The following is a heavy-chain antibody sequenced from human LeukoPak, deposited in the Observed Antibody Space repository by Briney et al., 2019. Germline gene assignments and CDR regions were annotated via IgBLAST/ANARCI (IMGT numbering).Heavy chain of an antibody. CDR3: AELGIMIGGV. CDR1: GFTFSNYA. D-gene: IGHD3-16*01. Sequence: GGSLRLSCAASGFTFSNYAMSWVRQAPGKGLEWVSAISGSASSTRSTYHADSVKGRFTISRDNAKNSLYLQMNSLRAEDTAVYYCAELGIMIGGVWGKGTTVTISS. V-gene: IGHV3-23*01. J-gene: IGHJ6*04. CDR2: ISGSASSTRST.